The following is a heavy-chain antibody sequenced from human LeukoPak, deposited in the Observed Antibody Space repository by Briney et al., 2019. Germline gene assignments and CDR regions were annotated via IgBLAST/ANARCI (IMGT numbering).Heavy chain of an antibody. CDR3: ARTRSPQNTNTYYYDSSGYYYYAFDI. V-gene: IGHV5-51*01. CDR2: IYSGDSDT. D-gene: IGHD3-22*01. Sequence: GEPLKISCKGPGYSFTRDCIVWMRQTPGKGLDWIVIIYSGDSDTTYSPSFQGQVTISADKSISTAYLQWSSLKASDTAMYYCARTRSPQNTNTYYYDSSGYYYYAFDIWGQGTMVTVSS. CDR1: GYSFTRDC. J-gene: IGHJ3*02.